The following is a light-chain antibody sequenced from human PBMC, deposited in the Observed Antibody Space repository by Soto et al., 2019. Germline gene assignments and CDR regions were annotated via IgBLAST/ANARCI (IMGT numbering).Light chain of an antibody. Sequence: DIQMTQSPSTLSASVGDRVTITCRASQSVRSWLDWYQQKPGRAHKFLIYDASSLESGVPSRFSGNASGIEMTITRSDLQAVDYSTYDCQPYDNKELTVGGGTKVEI. J-gene: IGKJ4*02. CDR1: QSVRSW. CDR2: DAS. V-gene: IGKV1-5*01. CDR3: QPYDNKELT.